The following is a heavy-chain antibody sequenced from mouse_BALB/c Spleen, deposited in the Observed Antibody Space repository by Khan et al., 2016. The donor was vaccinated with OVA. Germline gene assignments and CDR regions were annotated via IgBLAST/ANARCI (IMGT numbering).Heavy chain of an antibody. J-gene: IGHJ4*01. CDR3: ARSYGSWAMDY. CDR2: ITYSGNT. CDR1: GDSITSGF. V-gene: IGHV3-8*02. Sequence: VQLKESGPSLVKPSQTLSLTCSVTGDSITSGFWNWIRKFPGNKFEYLGYITYSGNTYYNPSLKSRISITRETSKRQYYLQLNSVTTEDTATYYCARSYGSWAMDYWGQGTSVTVSS. D-gene: IGHD1-1*01.